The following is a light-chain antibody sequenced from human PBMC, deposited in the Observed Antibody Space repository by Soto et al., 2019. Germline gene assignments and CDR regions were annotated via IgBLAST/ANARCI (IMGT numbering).Light chain of an antibody. J-gene: IGKJ2*01. CDR3: HQYYSFPHS. CDR2: WAS. CDR1: QSVLFTAKNKNY. Sequence: DVVMTQSPDSLAVSLGERATINCKSSQSVLFTAKNKNYLAWFQQKPGQPPKLLIYWASTRESGVPDRFNGSGAGTDFTLTISNLQPEDVAVYYCHQYYSFPHSFGQGTRLVMK. V-gene: IGKV4-1*01.